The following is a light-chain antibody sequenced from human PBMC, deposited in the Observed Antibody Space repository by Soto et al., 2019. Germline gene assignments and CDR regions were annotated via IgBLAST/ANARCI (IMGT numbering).Light chain of an antibody. CDR2: DVS. Sequence: QSALTQPASVSGSPGQSITISRTGTSSDVGGYNYVSWYQQHPGKAPKLMIYDVSNRPSGVSNRFSGSKSGNTASLTISGLEAEDEAAYYCSSDTSSSTLVFGGGTKLTVL. CDR3: SSDTSSSTLV. V-gene: IGLV2-14*01. CDR1: SSDVGGYNY. J-gene: IGLJ2*01.